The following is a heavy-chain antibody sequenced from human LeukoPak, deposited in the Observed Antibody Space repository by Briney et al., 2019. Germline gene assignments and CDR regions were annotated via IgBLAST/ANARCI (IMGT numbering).Heavy chain of an antibody. D-gene: IGHD6-6*01. V-gene: IGHV1-69*13. J-gene: IGHJ5*02. CDR3: ARECSGSIAAPSWFDP. CDR2: IIPIFGTA. Sequence: ASVKVSCXASGGTFSSYAISWVRQAPGQGLVWMGGIIPIFGTANYAQKFQGRVTITADESTSTAYMELSSLRSEDTAVYYCARECSGSIAAPSWFDPWGQGTLVTVSS. CDR1: GGTFSSYA.